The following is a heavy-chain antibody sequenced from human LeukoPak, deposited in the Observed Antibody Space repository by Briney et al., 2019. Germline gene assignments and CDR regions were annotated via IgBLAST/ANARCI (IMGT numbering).Heavy chain of an antibody. Sequence: TGGSLRLSCEASGFTFNNYWMSWFRQAPGKGLEWVANIEQDESEKNYVDSVKGRFTISRDNAKNSLYLQMNSLRAEDTAVYYCARDTAGTIDYWGQGTLVTVSS. V-gene: IGHV3-7*01. CDR1: GFTFNNYW. CDR2: IEQDESEK. J-gene: IGHJ4*02. CDR3: ARDTAGTIDY. D-gene: IGHD6-19*01.